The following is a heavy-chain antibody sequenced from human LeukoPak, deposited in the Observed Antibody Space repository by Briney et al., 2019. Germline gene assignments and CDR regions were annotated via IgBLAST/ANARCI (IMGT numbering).Heavy chain of an antibody. J-gene: IGHJ4*02. Sequence: GESLRISCNGSGYSFTSNWISWVRQMPGKGLEWMGRIDPSDSHINYSPSFQGHVIFSADKSISTAYLEWSSLKASDTAMYYCASQGASGPLDYWGQGTVVTVSS. CDR2: IDPSDSHI. CDR1: GYSFTSNW. V-gene: IGHV5-10-1*01. CDR3: ASQGASGPLDY.